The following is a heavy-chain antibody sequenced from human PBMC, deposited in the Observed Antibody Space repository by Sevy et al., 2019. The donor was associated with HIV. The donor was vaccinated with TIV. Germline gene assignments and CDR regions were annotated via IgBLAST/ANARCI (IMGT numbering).Heavy chain of an antibody. Sequence: GGSLRLSCAASGFTFSSYSMNWVRQAPGKGLEWVSYISSSSSTIYYADSVKGRFTISRDNAKNSLYLQMNSLRDEDTAVYYCARGAAHSSSWYMDWFDPWGQGTLVTVSS. CDR3: ARGAAHSSSWYMDWFDP. CDR1: GFTFSSYS. V-gene: IGHV3-48*02. J-gene: IGHJ5*02. CDR2: ISSSSSTI. D-gene: IGHD6-13*01.